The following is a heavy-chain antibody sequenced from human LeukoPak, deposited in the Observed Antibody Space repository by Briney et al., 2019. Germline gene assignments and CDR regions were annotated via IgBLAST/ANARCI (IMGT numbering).Heavy chain of an antibody. D-gene: IGHD3-10*01. Sequence: SETLSLTCTVSGGSISSYYWSWIRQPPGKGLEWIGYIYYSGSTNCNPSLKSRVTISVDTSKNQFSLKLSSVTAADTAVYYCARAAYYYGSGSYSDIWGQGTMVTVSS. J-gene: IGHJ3*02. V-gene: IGHV4-59*01. CDR1: GGSISSYY. CDR3: ARAAYYYGSGSYSDI. CDR2: IYYSGST.